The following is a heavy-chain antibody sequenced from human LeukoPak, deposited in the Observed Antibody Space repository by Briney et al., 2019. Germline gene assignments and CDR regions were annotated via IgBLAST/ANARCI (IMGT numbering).Heavy chain of an antibody. D-gene: IGHD1-26*01. V-gene: IGHV1-8*03. CDR3: ARGRYSGSSNWFDP. J-gene: IGHJ5*02. CDR1: GGTFSSYA. Sequence: ASVKVSCKASGGTFSSYAINWVRQATGQGLEWMGWMNPNSGNTGYAQKFQGRVTITRNTSISTAYMELSSLRSEDTAVYYCARGRYSGSSNWFDPWGQGTLVTVSS. CDR2: MNPNSGNT.